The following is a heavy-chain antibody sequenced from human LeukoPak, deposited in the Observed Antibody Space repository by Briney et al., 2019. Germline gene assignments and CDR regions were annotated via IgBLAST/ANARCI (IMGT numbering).Heavy chain of an antibody. CDR1: GYTFTSYG. CDR3: ARTNILLYGDQTNWFDP. CDR2: ISAYNGNT. J-gene: IGHJ5*02. D-gene: IGHD4-17*01. Sequence: GASVKVSCKASGYTFTSYGISWVRQAPGQGLEWMGWISAYNGNTNYAQKLQGRVTMTTDTSTSTAYMELRSLRSDDTAVYYCARTNILLYGDQTNWFDPWGQGTLVTVSS. V-gene: IGHV1-18*01.